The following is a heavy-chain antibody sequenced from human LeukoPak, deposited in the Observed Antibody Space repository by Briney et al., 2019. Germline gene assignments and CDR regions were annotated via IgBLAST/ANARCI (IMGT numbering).Heavy chain of an antibody. D-gene: IGHD6-19*01. CDR3: ATWGIAVAGTFDY. Sequence: SETLSLTCTVSGGSISSSYWSWIRQPPGKGLEWIGYIYYSGSTNNNPSFKSRVAISVDTSKNQFSLKLSSVTAADTAVYYCATWGIAVAGTFDYWGQGTLVTVSS. J-gene: IGHJ4*02. CDR1: GGSISSSY. CDR2: IYYSGST. V-gene: IGHV4-59*08.